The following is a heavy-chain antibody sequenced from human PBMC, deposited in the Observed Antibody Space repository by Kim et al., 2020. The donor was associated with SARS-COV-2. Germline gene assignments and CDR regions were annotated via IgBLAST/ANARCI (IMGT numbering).Heavy chain of an antibody. Sequence: GGSLRLSCAASGFIYSDYYMNWIRQAPGKGLEWVSSISNSGDTIDYADFVKGRFTISRDNAKKTLYLQMDSLSPEDTAVYYCARDSYRSGYYAAFDVWGQGTMVTVSS. J-gene: IGHJ3*01. CDR2: ISNSGDTI. CDR3: ARDSYRSGYYAAFDV. CDR1: GFIYSDYY. V-gene: IGHV3-11*01. D-gene: IGHD3-3*01.